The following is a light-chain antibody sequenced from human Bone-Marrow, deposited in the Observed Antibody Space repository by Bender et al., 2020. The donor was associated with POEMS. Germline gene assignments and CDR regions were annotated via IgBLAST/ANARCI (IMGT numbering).Light chain of an antibody. CDR3: SSYTSSSTLE. J-gene: IGLJ3*02. CDR2: DVT. V-gene: IGLV2-14*03. Sequence: QSALTQPRSVSGSPGQSVTISCTGTSSDVGNYHFVSWYQQHPGKAPKLMIYDVTNRPSGVSNRFSGSKSGNTASLTISWLQAEDEADYYCSSYTSSSTLEFGGGTKLTVL. CDR1: SSDVGNYHF.